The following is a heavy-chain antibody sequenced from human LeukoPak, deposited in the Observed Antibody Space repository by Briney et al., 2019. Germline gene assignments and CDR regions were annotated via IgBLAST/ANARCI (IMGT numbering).Heavy chain of an antibody. Sequence: ASVKVSCRASGGTFSSYAISWVRQAPGQGLEWMGRIIPILGIANYAQKFQGRVTITADKSTSTAYMELSSLRSEDTAVYYCARAYYDYVWGKESYGMDVWGQGTTVTVS. J-gene: IGHJ6*02. CDR3: ARAYYDYVWGKESYGMDV. D-gene: IGHD3-16*01. CDR2: IIPILGIA. V-gene: IGHV1-69*04. CDR1: GGTFSSYA.